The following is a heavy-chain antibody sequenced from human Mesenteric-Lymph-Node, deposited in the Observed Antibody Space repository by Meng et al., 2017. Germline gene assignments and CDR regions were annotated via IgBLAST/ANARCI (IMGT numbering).Heavy chain of an antibody. D-gene: IGHD3-22*01. CDR1: GFTFSSYA. Sequence: GESLKISCAASGFTFSSYAMHWVRQAPGKGLEWVAVISYDGSNKYYADSVKGRFTISRDNSKNTLYLQMNSLRAEDTAVYYCAKDKFSGLVVMGAFDIWGQGTMVTVSS. J-gene: IGHJ3*02. CDR2: ISYDGSNK. V-gene: IGHV3-30*01. CDR3: AKDKFSGLVVMGAFDI.